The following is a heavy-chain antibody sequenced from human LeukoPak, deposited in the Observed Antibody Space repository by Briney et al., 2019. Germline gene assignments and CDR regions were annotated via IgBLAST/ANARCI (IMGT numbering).Heavy chain of an antibody. J-gene: IGHJ5*02. Sequence: GGSLRLSCAVSGFTFSSYGMHGVRQAPAKGLAWVAVISYDGSNKYYADSVKGRFTISRDNSKNTLYLQNSLRAEDTAVYYRAKDQGEYYDILAGPPAFDPWGQGTLVTVSS. CDR3: AKDQGEYYDILAGPPAFDP. CDR1: GFTFSSYG. D-gene: IGHD3-9*01. CDR2: ISYDGSNK. V-gene: IGHV3-30*18.